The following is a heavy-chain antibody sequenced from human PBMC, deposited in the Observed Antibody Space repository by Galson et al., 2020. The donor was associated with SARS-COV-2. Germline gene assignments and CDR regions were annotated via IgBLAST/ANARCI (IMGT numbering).Heavy chain of an antibody. Sequence: GGSLRLSCAASGFTFSSYAMSWVRQAPGKGLEWVSAISGSGGSTYYADSVKGRFTISRDNSKNTLYLQMNSLRAEDTAVYYCARDMVRGVDQYYYYGMDVWGQGTTVTVSS. D-gene: IGHD3-10*01. CDR3: ARDMVRGVDQYYYYGMDV. CDR2: ISGSGGST. V-gene: IGHV3-23*01. CDR1: GFTFSSYA. J-gene: IGHJ6*02.